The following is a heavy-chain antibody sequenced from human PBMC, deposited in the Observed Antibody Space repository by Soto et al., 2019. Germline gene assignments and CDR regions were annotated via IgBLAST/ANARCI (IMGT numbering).Heavy chain of an antibody. CDR1: GYTFTNYY. Sequence: QVQLVQSGAEVKKPGASVKVSCRASGYTFTNYYIHWVRQAPGQGLEWMAIINPMSGSTNYAQNFQGRVTLTMDTSTTTVYMDLSSLSFEDTAVYFCARDLLEGDFWGQGTLVTVSS. CDR3: ARDLLEGDF. J-gene: IGHJ4*02. V-gene: IGHV1-46*01. CDR2: INPMSGST. D-gene: IGHD3-10*01.